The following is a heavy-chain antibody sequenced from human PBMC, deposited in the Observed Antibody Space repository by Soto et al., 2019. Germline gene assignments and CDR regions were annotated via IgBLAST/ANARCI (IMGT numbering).Heavy chain of an antibody. CDR2: IDPNNGNT. CDR3: ARTSSGTREGFDP. V-gene: IGHV1-8*01. Sequence: QVQLVQSGAEVKKPGASVKVSCKASGYTFTSYDINGVRQATGQGLEWMGWIDPNNGNTGYAQKFQGRVTLTRSTSISTAYMELSSLRSDDTAVYYCARTSSGTREGFDPWGQGTLVTVSS. CDR1: GYTFTSYD. J-gene: IGHJ5*02. D-gene: IGHD1-7*01.